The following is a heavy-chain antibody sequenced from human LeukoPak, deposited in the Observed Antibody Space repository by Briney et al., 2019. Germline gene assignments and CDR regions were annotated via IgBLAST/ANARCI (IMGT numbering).Heavy chain of an antibody. D-gene: IGHD3-10*01. J-gene: IGHJ4*02. V-gene: IGHV4-39*01. CDR2: IYYNGST. Sequence: MTSETLSLTCTVSGGSNSSSSYYWGWIRQPPGKGLDWIGSIYYNGSTYYNPSLKSRVTISVDTSKNQFSLKLSSVTAADTAVYYCARGGRRELYGSGSYDLFDYWGQGTPVTVSS. CDR3: ARGGRRELYGSGSYDLFDY. CDR1: GGSNSSSSYY.